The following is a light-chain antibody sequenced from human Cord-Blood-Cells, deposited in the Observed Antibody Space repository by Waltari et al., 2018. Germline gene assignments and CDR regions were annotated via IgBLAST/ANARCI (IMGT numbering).Light chain of an antibody. V-gene: IGLV2-8*01. Sequence: QSALTQPPSASGSPGQSVTISCTGTSSDVGGYNYVSWYQQHPGKAPKLMIYEVSKRPSGVPDRFSGSKSGNTVSLTVSGLQAEDEADYYCSSYAGSKVFGGGTKLTVL. CDR1: SSDVGGYNY. CDR2: EVS. CDR3: SSYAGSKV. J-gene: IGLJ2*01.